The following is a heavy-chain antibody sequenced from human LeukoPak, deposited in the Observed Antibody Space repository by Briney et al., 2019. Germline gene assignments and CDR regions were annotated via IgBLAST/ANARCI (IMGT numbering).Heavy chain of an antibody. Sequence: ASVKVSCKASGYTFTSYDINWVRQATGQGLEWMGWMNPNSGNTGYAQKFQGRVTITGNTSISTAYMELSSLRSEDTAVYYCARTYSSGWYFGDAFDIWGQGTMVTVSS. J-gene: IGHJ3*02. CDR3: ARTYSSGWYFGDAFDI. CDR2: MNPNSGNT. CDR1: GYTFTSYD. D-gene: IGHD6-19*01. V-gene: IGHV1-8*03.